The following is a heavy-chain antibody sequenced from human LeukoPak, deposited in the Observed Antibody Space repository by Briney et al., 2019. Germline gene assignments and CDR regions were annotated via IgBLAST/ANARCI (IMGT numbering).Heavy chain of an antibody. J-gene: IGHJ3*02. CDR2: ISPFNGNT. V-gene: IGHV1-18*01. CDR3: ARDREQWVPLGALDI. Sequence: ASVNVSCKASGYTFNTYGISWVRQAPGQGLEWIGWISPFNGNTNYAQNVQGRATMATDTSTSTAYMDLRGLRSDDTAVYYCARDREQWVPLGALDIWGQGTMVTVSS. D-gene: IGHD6-19*01. CDR1: GYTFNTYG.